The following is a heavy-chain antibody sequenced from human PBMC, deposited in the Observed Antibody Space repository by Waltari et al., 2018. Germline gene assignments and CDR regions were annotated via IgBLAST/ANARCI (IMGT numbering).Heavy chain of an antibody. CDR2: ISAYNGNT. CDR3: ARDRPYSSGWYGDAFDI. CDR1: GYTFTRYG. D-gene: IGHD6-19*01. Sequence: QVQLVQSGAEVKKPGASVKVSCKASGYTFTRYGIRWVRQAPGQGLEWMGWISAYNGNTNYAQKLQGRVTMTTDTSTSTAYMELRSLRSDDTAVYYCARDRPYSSGWYGDAFDIWGQGTMVTVSS. J-gene: IGHJ3*02. V-gene: IGHV1-18*01.